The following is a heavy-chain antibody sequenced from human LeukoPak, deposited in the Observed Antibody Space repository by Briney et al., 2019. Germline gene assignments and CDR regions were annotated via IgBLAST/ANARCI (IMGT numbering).Heavy chain of an antibody. V-gene: IGHV1-18*01. Sequence: ASVKVSCKASGYTFTSYGISWVRQAPGQGLEWMGWIGAYNGNTNYAQKLQGRVTMTTDTSTSTAYMELRSLRSDDTAVYYCARDSPYYYDSNGMDVWGQGTTVTVSS. CDR2: IGAYNGNT. CDR1: GYTFTSYG. CDR3: ARDSPYYYDSNGMDV. J-gene: IGHJ6*02. D-gene: IGHD3-22*01.